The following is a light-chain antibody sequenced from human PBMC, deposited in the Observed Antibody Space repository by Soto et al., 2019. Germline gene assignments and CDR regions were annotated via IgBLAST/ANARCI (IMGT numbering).Light chain of an antibody. Sequence: EIVLTQSPGTLSLSPGERATLSCRASQSVSSGYLAWYQQKPGQAPRLLIYGASSRATGIPDRFSGSGSGTDFTLTISRLEPEDFEVYYCQQYGSSPRTLGQGTKVDIK. CDR2: GAS. J-gene: IGKJ1*01. CDR3: QQYGSSPRT. V-gene: IGKV3-20*01. CDR1: QSVSSGY.